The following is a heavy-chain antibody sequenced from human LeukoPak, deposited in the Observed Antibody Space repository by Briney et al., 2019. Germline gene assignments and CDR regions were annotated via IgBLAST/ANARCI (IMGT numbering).Heavy chain of an antibody. J-gene: IGHJ6*02. V-gene: IGHV4-34*01. CDR2: INHSGST. CDR3: ARAWYSSSWYRFYGMDV. Sequence: GSLRLSCAASGFTFSSYSMNWVRQPPGKGLEWIGEINHSGSTNYNPSLKSRVTISVDTSKNQFSLKLSSVTAADTAVYYCARAWYSSSWYRFYGMDVWGQGTTVTVSS. D-gene: IGHD6-13*01. CDR1: GFTFSSYS.